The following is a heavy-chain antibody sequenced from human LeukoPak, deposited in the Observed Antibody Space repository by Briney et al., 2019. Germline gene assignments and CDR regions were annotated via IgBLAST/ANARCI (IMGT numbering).Heavy chain of an antibody. Sequence: SETLSLTCTVPGGSISSSSYYWGWIRQPPGKGLEWIGSIYYSGSTYYNPSLKSRVTISVDTSKNQFSLKLSSVTAADTAVYYCATGDMVRSDYFDYWGQGTLVTVSS. CDR3: ATGDMVRSDYFDY. V-gene: IGHV4-39*01. CDR1: GGSISSSSYY. CDR2: IYYSGST. J-gene: IGHJ4*02. D-gene: IGHD3-10*01.